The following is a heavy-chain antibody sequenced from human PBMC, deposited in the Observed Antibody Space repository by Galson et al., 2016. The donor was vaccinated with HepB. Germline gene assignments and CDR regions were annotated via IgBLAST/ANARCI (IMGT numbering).Heavy chain of an antibody. Sequence: SLRLSCAASGFPFSSYGMHWVRQTPGAGLEYVGRLKSKTDGGSADYAAPVKGRFTISRDDSKNTLYLDMNSLIIEDTGVYYCATSSRRLYAFDVWGQGTKVTVSS. D-gene: IGHD1-1*01. V-gene: IGHV3-15*07. CDR1: GFPFSSYG. J-gene: IGHJ3*01. CDR2: LKSKTDGGSA. CDR3: ATSSRRLYAFDV.